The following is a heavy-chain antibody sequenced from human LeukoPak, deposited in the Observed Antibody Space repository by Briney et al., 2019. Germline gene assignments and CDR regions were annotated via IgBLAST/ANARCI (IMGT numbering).Heavy chain of an antibody. CDR2: IRYDGSNK. V-gene: IGHV3-30*02. J-gene: IGHJ4*02. CDR3: AKKGIVVVPAATRDPCFDY. D-gene: IGHD2-2*01. Sequence: GGSLRLSCAASGFTFSSYGMHWVRQAPGKGLEWVAFIRYDGSNKYYADSVKGRFTISRDNSKNTLYLQMNSLRAEDTAVYYCAKKGIVVVPAATRDPCFDYWGQGTLVTVSS. CDR1: GFTFSSYG.